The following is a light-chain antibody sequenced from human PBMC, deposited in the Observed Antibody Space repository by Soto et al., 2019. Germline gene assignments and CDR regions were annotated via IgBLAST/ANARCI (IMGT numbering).Light chain of an antibody. CDR3: QQSYSTLPIT. CDR1: QSIGTF. CDR2: TSF. Sequence: IQMTQSPSSLSASVGDRVSITCRASQSIGTFLNWYQQKPGEAPNLLIHTSFTLYSGVPSRFSGTGSGTDFTLTISNLQPEDFATYYCQQSYSTLPITFGQGTRLEIK. V-gene: IGKV1-39*01. J-gene: IGKJ5*01.